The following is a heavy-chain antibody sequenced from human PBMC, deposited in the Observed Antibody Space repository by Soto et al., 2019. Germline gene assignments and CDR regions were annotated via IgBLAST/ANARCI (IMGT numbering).Heavy chain of an antibody. D-gene: IGHD3-22*01. V-gene: IGHV3-33*01. CDR3: ARVGGDDSSGYRLWAFDI. CDR1: GFTFSSYG. J-gene: IGHJ3*02. CDR2: IWYDGSNK. Sequence: GGSLRLSCAASGFTFSSYGMHWVRQAPGKGLEWVAVIWYDGSNKYYADSVKGRFTISRDNSKNTLYLQMNSLRAEDTAVYYCARVGGDDSSGYRLWAFDIWGQGTMVTVSS.